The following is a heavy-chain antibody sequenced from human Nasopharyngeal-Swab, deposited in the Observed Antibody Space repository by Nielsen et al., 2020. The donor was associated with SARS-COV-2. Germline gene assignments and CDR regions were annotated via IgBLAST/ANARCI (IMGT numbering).Heavy chain of an antibody. D-gene: IGHD6-19*01. CDR2: ISVHGSTV. Sequence: LSSVASGFPFYNYEMIWVRQPPGKGLEWVSFISVHGSTVQYADSMKDRFTISRDDAKRSLFLQMNSLRVEDAAVYYCARASRGWSWGQGTLVTVSS. V-gene: IGHV3-48*03. J-gene: IGHJ5*02. CDR3: ARASRGWS. CDR1: GFPFYNYE.